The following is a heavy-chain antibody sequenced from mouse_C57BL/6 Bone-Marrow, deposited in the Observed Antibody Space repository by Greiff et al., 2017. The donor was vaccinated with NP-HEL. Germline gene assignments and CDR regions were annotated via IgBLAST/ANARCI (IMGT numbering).Heavy chain of an antibody. V-gene: IGHV10-3*01. CDR3: VRERWNDYDGFAY. Sequence: EVQGVESGGGLVQPKGSLKLSCAASGFTFNTYAIHWVRQAPGKGLEWVARISSKSSNYATYYADSVKDRFTISRDDSQSMLYLQMNNLKTEDTAMYYCVRERWNDYDGFAYWGQGTLVTVSA. CDR1: GFTFNTYA. CDR2: ISSKSSNYAT. J-gene: IGHJ3*01. D-gene: IGHD2-4*01.